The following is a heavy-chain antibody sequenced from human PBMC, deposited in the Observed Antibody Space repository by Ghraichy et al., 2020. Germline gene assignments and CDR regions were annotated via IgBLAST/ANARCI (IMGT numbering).Heavy chain of an antibody. CDR1: GDSISSSSYY. D-gene: IGHD1-26*01. CDR3: ARPYSGSYWDAFDI. CDR2: IYYSGST. Sequence: SETLSLTCTVSGDSISSSSYYWDWIRQPPGKGLEWIGSIYYSGSTYYNPSLKSRVTISVDTSKNQFSLRLSSVTAADTAVYYCARPYSGSYWDAFDIWGQGTMVTVSS. J-gene: IGHJ3*02. V-gene: IGHV4-39*01.